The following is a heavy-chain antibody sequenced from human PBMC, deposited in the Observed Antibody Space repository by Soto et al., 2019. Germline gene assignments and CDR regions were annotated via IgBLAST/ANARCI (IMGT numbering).Heavy chain of an antibody. CDR2: INHRGVT. J-gene: IGHJ4*02. CDR3: GRGMGREAARGN. CDR1: GVSFSNYY. D-gene: IGHD3-10*01. Sequence: QVQLQQWGAGLLKPSETLSLTCAVYGVSFSNYYWVWIRQSPGKGLEWIGEINHRGVTNYKPSLKSRVSIFVDASKNQFSLRLSSVTAAGSAVYYWGRGMGREAARGNWGQGTPVSVSS. V-gene: IGHV4-34*01.